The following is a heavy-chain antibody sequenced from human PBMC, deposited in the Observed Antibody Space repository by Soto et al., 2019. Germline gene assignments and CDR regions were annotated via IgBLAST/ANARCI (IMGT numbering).Heavy chain of an antibody. Sequence: ETLSLTCTVSGGSISSYYWSWIRQPPGKGLEWIGYIYYSGSTNYNPSLKSRVTISVDTSKNQFSLKLSSVTAADTAVYYCAREGALGGAFDIWGQGTMVTVSS. CDR3: AREGALGGAFDI. CDR1: GGSISSYY. V-gene: IGHV4-59*01. J-gene: IGHJ3*02. D-gene: IGHD3-16*01. CDR2: IYYSGST.